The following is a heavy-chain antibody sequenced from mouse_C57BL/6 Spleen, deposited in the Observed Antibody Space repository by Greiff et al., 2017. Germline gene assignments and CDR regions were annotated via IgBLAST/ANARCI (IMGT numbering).Heavy chain of an antibody. CDR2: IDPNRGGT. CDR1: GYTFTSYW. Sequence: QQPCKASGYTFTSYWMHWVKQRPGRGLEWIGRIDPNRGGTKYNEKIKSKATLTVDKPSSTAYMQLSSLTSEDSAVYDCARSYYGSTQYAMDYWGKGTSVTVSS. CDR3: ARSYYGSTQYAMDY. V-gene: IGHV1-72*01. J-gene: IGHJ4*01. D-gene: IGHD1-1*01.